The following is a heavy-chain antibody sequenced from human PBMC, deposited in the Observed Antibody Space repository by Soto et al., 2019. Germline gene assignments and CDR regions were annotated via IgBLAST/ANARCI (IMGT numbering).Heavy chain of an antibody. D-gene: IGHD5-18*01. V-gene: IGHV3-21*01. CDR3: AAGTDTAMEQGADY. Sequence: EVQLVESGGGLDKLGGSLRLSCAASGFTFSDHSMNWVRQAPGKGFEWVSSISTTGRYIYYSDSMAGRFTISRDNAKNSLYLQINSLRGDDTAIYYCAAGTDTAMEQGADYWGQGTLVTVSS. J-gene: IGHJ4*02. CDR1: GFTFSDHS. CDR2: ISTTGRYI.